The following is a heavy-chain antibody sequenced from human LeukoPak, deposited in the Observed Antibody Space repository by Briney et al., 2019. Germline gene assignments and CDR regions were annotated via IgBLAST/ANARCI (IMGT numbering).Heavy chain of an antibody. CDR2: IYYSGST. D-gene: IGHD3-10*01. CDR1: GGSISSSSYY. Sequence: SETLSLTCTVSGGSISSSSYYWGWIRQPPGKGLEWIGSIYYSGSTYYNPSLKSRVTISVDTSKNQFSLKLSSVTAADTAVYYCASNYYGSGSYYPYYFDCWGQGTLVTVSS. V-gene: IGHV4-39*01. J-gene: IGHJ4*02. CDR3: ASNYYGSGSYYPYYFDC.